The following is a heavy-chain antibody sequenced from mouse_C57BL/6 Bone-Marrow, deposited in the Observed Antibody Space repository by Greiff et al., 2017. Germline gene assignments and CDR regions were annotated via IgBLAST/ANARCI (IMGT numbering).Heavy chain of an antibody. V-gene: IGHV14-2*01. Sequence: VQLQQSGAELVKPGASVKLSCTASGFNIKDYYMHWVKQRTEQGLEWIGRIDPEDGETKYAPKFQGQATITADTSSNTAYLQLSSLTAEDTAVYYCASPFITTVVAHFYYWGQGTTLTVSS. CDR1: GFNIKDYY. D-gene: IGHD1-1*01. CDR2: IDPEDGET. J-gene: IGHJ2*01. CDR3: ASPFITTVVAHFYY.